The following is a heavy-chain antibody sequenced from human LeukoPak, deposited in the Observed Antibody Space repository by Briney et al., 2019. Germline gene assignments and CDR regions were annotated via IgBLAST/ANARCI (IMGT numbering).Heavy chain of an antibody. D-gene: IGHD3-9*01. Sequence: SETLSLTCTVSGGSISSGSYYWSWIRQPAGKGLEWIGRIYTSGSTNYNPSLKSRVTISVDTSKNQFSLKLSSVTAADTAVYYCARASEYTLTSYYYYYMDVWGKGTTVTVSS. CDR1: GGSISSGSYY. CDR3: ARASEYTLTSYYYYYMDV. J-gene: IGHJ6*03. CDR2: IYTSGST. V-gene: IGHV4-61*02.